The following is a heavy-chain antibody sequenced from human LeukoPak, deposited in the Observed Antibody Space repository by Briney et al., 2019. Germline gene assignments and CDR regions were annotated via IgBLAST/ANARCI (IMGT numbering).Heavy chain of an antibody. Sequence: GESLKISCKGSGYSFTCCWITWVRQMPGKGLEWMGRIDPSDSYTNYSPSFQGHVTISADKSISTAYLQWSSLKASDTAMYYCARVIHLGELSLYDYWGQGTLVTVSS. CDR1: GYSFTCCW. V-gene: IGHV5-10-1*01. CDR2: IDPSDSYT. CDR3: ARVIHLGELSLYDY. J-gene: IGHJ4*02. D-gene: IGHD3-16*02.